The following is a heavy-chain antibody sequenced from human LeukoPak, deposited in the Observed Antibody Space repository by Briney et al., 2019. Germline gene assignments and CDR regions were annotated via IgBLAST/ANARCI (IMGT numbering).Heavy chain of an antibody. J-gene: IGHJ4*02. CDR2: ISAYNGNT. CDR1: GYTFTSYG. Sequence: ASVKVSCKASGYTFTSYGISWVRQAPGQGLEWMGWISAYNGNTNYAQRLQGRVTMTTDTSTSTAYMELRSLRSDDTAVYYCARVGYSSNWYYFGYWGQGTLVTVSS. CDR3: ARVGYSSNWYYFGY. D-gene: IGHD6-13*01. V-gene: IGHV1-18*01.